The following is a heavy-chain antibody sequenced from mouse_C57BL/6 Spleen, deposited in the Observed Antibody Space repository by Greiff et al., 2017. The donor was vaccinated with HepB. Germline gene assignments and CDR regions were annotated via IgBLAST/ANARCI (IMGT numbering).Heavy chain of an antibody. CDR1: GYTFTSYW. J-gene: IGHJ2*01. CDR2: IDPSDSYT. CDR3: ARPGSSHFDF. Sequence: QVQLQQPGAELVKPGASVKLSCKASGYTFTSYWMQWVKQRPGQGLEWIGEIDPSDSYTNYNQKFKGKATFTVDTSSSTAYMQLSRLTSEDSAVYYSARPGSSHFDFWGQGTTLTVSS. V-gene: IGHV1-50*01. D-gene: IGHD1-1*01.